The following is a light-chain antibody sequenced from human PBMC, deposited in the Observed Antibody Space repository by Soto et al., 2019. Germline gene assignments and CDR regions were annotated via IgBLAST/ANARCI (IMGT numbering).Light chain of an antibody. V-gene: IGLV2-14*01. J-gene: IGLJ1*01. CDR1: SGDVGGYDY. CDR2: EVT. CDR3: SSHTSGSTRV. Sequence: HSALTQPASVSGSPGQSIAISSTGTSGDVGGYDYVSWYQQHPDKAPKLMIYEVTKRPSWVSNRFSGSKSGNTASLTISGLQPEDEADYYCSSHTSGSTRVFGSGTKVTVL.